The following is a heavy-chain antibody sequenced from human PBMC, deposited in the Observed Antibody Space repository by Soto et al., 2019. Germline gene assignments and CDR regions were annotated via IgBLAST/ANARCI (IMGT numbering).Heavy chain of an antibody. CDR3: AKYSLYGDDLPFDP. CDR1: GFTFSSYG. Sequence: PGGSLRLSCAASGFTFSSYGMHWVRQAPGKGLEWVAVISYDGSNKYYADSVKGRFTISRDNSKNTLYLQMNSLRAEDTAVYYCAKYSLYGDDLPFDPWGQGTLVTVSS. J-gene: IGHJ5*02. D-gene: IGHD4-17*01. CDR2: ISYDGSNK. V-gene: IGHV3-30*18.